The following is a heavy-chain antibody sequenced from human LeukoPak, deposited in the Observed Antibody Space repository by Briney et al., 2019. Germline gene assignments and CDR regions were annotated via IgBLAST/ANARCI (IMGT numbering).Heavy chain of an antibody. V-gene: IGHV4-39*07. Sequence: SSETLSLTCTVSGGSISSSSYYWGWIRQPPGKGLEWIGSIYYSGSTYYNPSLKSRVTISVDTSKNQFSLKLSSVTAADTAVYYCARGPIWFGTYYYGMDVWGQGTTVTVSS. CDR2: IYYSGST. CDR1: GGSISSSSYY. J-gene: IGHJ6*02. D-gene: IGHD3-10*01. CDR3: ARGPIWFGTYYYGMDV.